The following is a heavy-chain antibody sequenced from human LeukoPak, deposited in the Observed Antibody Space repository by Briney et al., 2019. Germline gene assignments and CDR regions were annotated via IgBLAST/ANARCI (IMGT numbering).Heavy chain of an antibody. CDR1: GGSISSSSYY. CDR2: IYYSGST. V-gene: IGHV4-39*07. J-gene: IGHJ4*02. Sequence: SETLSLTCTVSGGSISSSSYYWGWIRQPPGKGLGWIGSIYYSGSTYYNPSLKSRVTMSVDKSKNQFSLKLNSVTAADTAVYYCASGGWWGQGTLVTVSS. D-gene: IGHD2-15*01. CDR3: ASGGW.